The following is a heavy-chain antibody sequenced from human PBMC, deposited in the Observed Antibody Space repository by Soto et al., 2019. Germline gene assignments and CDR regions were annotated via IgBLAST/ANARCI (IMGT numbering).Heavy chain of an antibody. Sequence: PSETLSLTCAVSGYSISSGYYWGWIRQPPGKGLEWIGSIYHSGSTYYNPSLKSRVTISVDTSKNQFSLKLSSVTAADTAVYYCARVGVDFWSGYYFDYWGQGTLVTVSS. CDR3: ARVGVDFWSGYYFDY. CDR2: IYHSGST. J-gene: IGHJ4*02. V-gene: IGHV4-38-2*01. D-gene: IGHD3-3*01. CDR1: GYSISSGYY.